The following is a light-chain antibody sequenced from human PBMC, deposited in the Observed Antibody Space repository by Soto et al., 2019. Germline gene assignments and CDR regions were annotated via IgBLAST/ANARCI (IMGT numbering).Light chain of an antibody. CDR3: QQHSSWPLT. CDR2: GVS. Sequence: IVMTQSPAILPVSPGEKATLSCRASQTIIGTTLAWYQQKPGQPPRLLIYGVSTRAAGIPARFSGSGSGTEFTLTISSLQSEDFAVYYCQQHSSWPLTFGQGTKLEI. J-gene: IGKJ2*01. CDR1: QTIIGTT. V-gene: IGKV3-15*01.